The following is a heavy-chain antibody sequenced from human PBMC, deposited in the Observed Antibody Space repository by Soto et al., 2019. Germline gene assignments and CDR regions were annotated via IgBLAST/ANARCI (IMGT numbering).Heavy chain of an antibody. CDR3: AKDAYSGSYFRGYYFDY. CDR1: GFTFSSYG. V-gene: IGHV3-30*18. Sequence: GGSLRLSCAASGFTFSSYGMHWVRQAPGKGLEWVAVISYDGSNKYYADSVKGRFTISRDNSKNTLYLQMNSLRAEDTAVYYCAKDAYSGSYFRGYYFDYWGQGTLVTVSS. CDR2: ISYDGSNK. D-gene: IGHD1-26*01. J-gene: IGHJ4*02.